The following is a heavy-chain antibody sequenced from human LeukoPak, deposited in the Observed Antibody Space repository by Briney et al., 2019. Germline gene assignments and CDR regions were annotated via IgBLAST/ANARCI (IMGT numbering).Heavy chain of an antibody. Sequence: ASVKVSCKASGYTFYTYGITWVRQAPGQGLEWMGWIGAYNGITKYAQRLQARVTMTTDTSTGEAYMGLRSLRSDDTAVYYCARIQDYYDTNGHHYLYFDSWGQGTLVTVSS. CDR2: IGAYNGIT. D-gene: IGHD3-22*01. CDR3: ARIQDYYDTNGHHYLYFDS. V-gene: IGHV1-18*01. CDR1: GYTFYTYG. J-gene: IGHJ4*02.